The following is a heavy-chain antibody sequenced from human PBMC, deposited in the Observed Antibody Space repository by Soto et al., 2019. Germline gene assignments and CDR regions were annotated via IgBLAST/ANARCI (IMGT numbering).Heavy chain of an antibody. D-gene: IGHD4-17*01. Sequence: SGGSLRLSCAVSGFTFSRFWMGWVRQAPGRGLEWVANIQQDGSEKYYVDSVKGRFTMSKDNVNNSLYLQMNSLGAEDTAVYYCARVRYGGYSYYFDYWGQGALVTVSS. CDR3: ARVRYGGYSYYFDY. CDR1: GFTFSRFW. V-gene: IGHV3-7*03. CDR2: IQQDGSEK. J-gene: IGHJ4*02.